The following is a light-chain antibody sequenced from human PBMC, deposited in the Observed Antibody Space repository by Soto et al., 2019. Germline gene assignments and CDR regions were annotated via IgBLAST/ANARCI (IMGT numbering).Light chain of an antibody. CDR2: LGS. CDR3: MQALQTPWT. J-gene: IGKJ1*01. Sequence: IVMTQSPLSLPVTPGEPATISCRASQSLLHRNRSNYLDWYLQKPGQSPKLLIYLGSNRASGVPDRFSGSGSGTDFTLKISRVEAEDVGVYYCMQALQTPWTFGQGTKVDIK. V-gene: IGKV2-28*01. CDR1: QSLLHRNRSNY.